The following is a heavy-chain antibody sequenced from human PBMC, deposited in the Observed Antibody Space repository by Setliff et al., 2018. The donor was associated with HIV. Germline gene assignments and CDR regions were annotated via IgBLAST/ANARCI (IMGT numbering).Heavy chain of an antibody. CDR2: ISGSGGST. CDR3: AKTSNTGYLLCSDY. CDR1: RFTFSSYA. Sequence: PGGSLRLSCAASRFTFSSYAMSWVRQAPGKGLEWVSDISGSGGSTYYADSVKGRFTISRDNSKNTLYLQMNSLRVEDTAVYYCAKTSNTGYLLCSDYWGQGTLVTVSS. D-gene: IGHD3-9*01. J-gene: IGHJ4*02. V-gene: IGHV3-23*01.